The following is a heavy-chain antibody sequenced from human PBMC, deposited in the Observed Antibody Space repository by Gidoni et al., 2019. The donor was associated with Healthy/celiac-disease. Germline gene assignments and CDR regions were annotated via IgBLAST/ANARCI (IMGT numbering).Heavy chain of an antibody. CDR2: IIPILGLA. CDR3: ARALMREILTGWPSWFVP. Sequence: QVQLVQSGAEVKKHGSSVKVSCKAAGGTVSSYTISWVRPAPGQGLEWIGRIIPILGLANYAQKCPGIVTITAEKSTSTAYLELNSLRSCDTAVFYCARALMREILTGWPSWFVPLGQGTLVTVSS. J-gene: IGHJ5*02. D-gene: IGHD3-9*01. V-gene: IGHV1-69*02. CDR1: GGTVSSYT.